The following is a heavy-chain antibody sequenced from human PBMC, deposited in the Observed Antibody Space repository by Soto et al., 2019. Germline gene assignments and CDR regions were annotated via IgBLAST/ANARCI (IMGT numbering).Heavy chain of an antibody. Sequence: ASVKVSCKASGYTFTSYYMHWVRQAPGQGLEWTGIINPSGGSTSYAQKFQGRVTMTRDTSTSTVYMELSSLGSEDTAVYYCARGYGDYGYYYYGMDVWGQGTTVTVSS. CDR2: INPSGGST. D-gene: IGHD4-17*01. CDR3: ARGYGDYGYYYYGMDV. V-gene: IGHV1-46*01. CDR1: GYTFTSYY. J-gene: IGHJ6*02.